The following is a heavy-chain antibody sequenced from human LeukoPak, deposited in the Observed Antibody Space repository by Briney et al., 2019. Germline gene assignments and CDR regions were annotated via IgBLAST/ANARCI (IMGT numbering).Heavy chain of an antibody. CDR3: ARDKGSTRSFYMDV. CDR1: GYTFTGYY. D-gene: IGHD2-2*01. CDR2: INPNSGGT. Sequence: ASVKVSCKASGYTFTGYYMHWVRQAPGQGLEWMGWINPNSGGTNYAQKFQGRVTMTRDTSISTAYMELSRPRSDDTAVYYCARDKGSTRSFYMDVWGKGTTVTVSS. J-gene: IGHJ6*03. V-gene: IGHV1-2*02.